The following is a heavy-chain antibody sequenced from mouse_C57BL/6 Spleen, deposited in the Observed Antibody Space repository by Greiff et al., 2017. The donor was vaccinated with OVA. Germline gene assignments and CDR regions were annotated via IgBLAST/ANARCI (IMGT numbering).Heavy chain of an antibody. Sequence: EVKLMESEGGLVQPGSSMKLSCTASGFTFSDYYMAWVRQVPEKGLEWVANINYDGSSTYYLDSLKSRFIISRDNAKNILYLQMSSLKSEDTATYYCARDLYGDYWGQGTTLTVSS. CDR2: INYDGSST. D-gene: IGHD1-1*01. CDR3: ARDLYGDY. V-gene: IGHV5-16*01. CDR1: GFTFSDYY. J-gene: IGHJ2*01.